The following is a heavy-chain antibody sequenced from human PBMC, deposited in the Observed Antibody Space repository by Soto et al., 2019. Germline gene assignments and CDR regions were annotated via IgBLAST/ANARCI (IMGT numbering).Heavy chain of an antibody. CDR1: GGTFSNYA. D-gene: IGHD2-2*01. J-gene: IGHJ6*02. CDR2: IIPIVGTG. CDR3: AGVVILVTTASTHYYYHMDV. Sequence: QVQLVQSGAEVRKPGSSVTVSCKASGGTFSNYAISWVRQAPGQGLEWMGGIIPIVGTGSYAQKFQGRVTITADEPTTTAYMELSSLRFEDTAVYYCAGVVILVTTASTHYYYHMDVWGPGTTVTVSS. V-gene: IGHV1-69*01.